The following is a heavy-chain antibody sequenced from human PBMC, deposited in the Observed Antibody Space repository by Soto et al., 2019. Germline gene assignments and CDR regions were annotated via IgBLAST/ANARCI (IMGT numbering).Heavy chain of an antibody. CDR3: ARASYYYDSSVFDY. CDR2: IYYSGST. Sequence: SETLSLTCTVSGGSISSGGYYWSWIRQHPGKGLEWIGYIYYSGSTYYNPSLKSRVTISVDTSKNQFSLKLSSVTAADTAVYYCARASYYYDSSVFDYWGQGTLVTVSS. CDR1: GGSISSGGYY. V-gene: IGHV4-31*03. D-gene: IGHD3-22*01. J-gene: IGHJ4*02.